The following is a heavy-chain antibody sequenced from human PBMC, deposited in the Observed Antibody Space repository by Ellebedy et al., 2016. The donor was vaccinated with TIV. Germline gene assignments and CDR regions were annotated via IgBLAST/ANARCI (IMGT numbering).Heavy chain of an antibody. D-gene: IGHD2-2*01. CDR2: ISNDGINK. CDR1: GFTFSDYA. J-gene: IGHJ6*02. CDR3: ARSHCNSTSCPIRNSYYYYAMSV. V-gene: IGHV3-30-3*01. Sequence: GESLKISXAASGFTFSDYAMHWVRQAPGKGLEWVAVISNDGINKYYADSVKGRFTISRDNSKNTLSLQMNSLRAEDPAVYFCARSHCNSTSCPIRNSYYYYAMSVWGQGTTVTVSS.